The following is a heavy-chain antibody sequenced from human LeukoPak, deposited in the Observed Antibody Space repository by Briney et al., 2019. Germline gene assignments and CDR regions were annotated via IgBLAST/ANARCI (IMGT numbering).Heavy chain of an antibody. J-gene: IGHJ6*03. Sequence: SVKVSCKASGGTFSSYAISWVRQAPGQGLEWMGGIIPIFGTANYAQKFQGRVTITTDESTSTAYMELSSLRSEYTAVYYCASLTMVRGRHYYYYMDVWGKGTTVTVSS. D-gene: IGHD3-10*01. CDR1: GGTFSSYA. CDR2: IIPIFGTA. CDR3: ASLTMVRGRHYYYYMDV. V-gene: IGHV1-69*05.